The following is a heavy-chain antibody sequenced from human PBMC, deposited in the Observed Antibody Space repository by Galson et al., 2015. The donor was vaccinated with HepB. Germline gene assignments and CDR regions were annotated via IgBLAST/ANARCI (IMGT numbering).Heavy chain of an antibody. Sequence: SVKVSCKASGYTFTSYDINWVRQATGQGLEWMGWMNPNSGNTGYAQKLQGRVTMTRNTSISTAYMELSSLRSEDTAVYYCARATRNPEFDPWGQGTLVTVSS. CDR3: ARATRNPEFDP. J-gene: IGHJ5*02. CDR2: MNPNSGNT. CDR1: GYTFTSYD. V-gene: IGHV1-8*01.